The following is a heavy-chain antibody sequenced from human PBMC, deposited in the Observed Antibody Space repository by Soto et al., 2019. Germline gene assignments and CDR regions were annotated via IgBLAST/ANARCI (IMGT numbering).Heavy chain of an antibody. Sequence: PGGSLRLSCAASGFTFSNYAMHWARQAPGKGLKWVAVISHDGTNKYYVDPVKGRFTISRDNSKNTVYLQMNSLRAEDTAVFYCARDKMATEGGNYHDMDVWGQGTTVTVSS. D-gene: IGHD5-12*01. CDR3: ARDKMATEGGNYHDMDV. CDR1: GFTFSNYA. CDR2: ISHDGTNK. V-gene: IGHV3-30*04. J-gene: IGHJ6*02.